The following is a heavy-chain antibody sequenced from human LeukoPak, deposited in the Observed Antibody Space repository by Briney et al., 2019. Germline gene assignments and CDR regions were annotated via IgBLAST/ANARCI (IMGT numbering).Heavy chain of an antibody. CDR2: ISSTGSTK. CDR1: GFTFTFSDYY. D-gene: IGHD3-10*01. Sequence: PGGSLRLSCAASGFTFTFSDYYMSWIRQAPGKGLEWVSFISSTGSTKYYADSVKGRFTISRDNAKNSLYLQMNSLRAEDTAVYYCVRDMYYGSGTPMQYGMDVWGQGTTVTVSS. V-gene: IGHV3-11*01. J-gene: IGHJ6*02. CDR3: VRDMYYGSGTPMQYGMDV.